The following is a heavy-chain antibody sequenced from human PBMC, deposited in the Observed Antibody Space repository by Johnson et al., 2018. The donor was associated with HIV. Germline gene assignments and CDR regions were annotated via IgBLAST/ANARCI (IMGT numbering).Heavy chain of an antibody. CDR1: GFTVSSNY. CDR3: ARTRSGTFPYSAAFDV. Sequence: VQLVESGGGVVQPGGSLRLSCAASGFTVSSNYMSWVRQAPGKGLEWVSVIYSGGSTYYADSVKGRFTISRDNSKNTLYLQINSLRAGDTAVYYCARTRSGTFPYSAAFDVWGQGTMVTVSS. D-gene: IGHD1-26*01. CDR2: IYSGGST. V-gene: IGHV3-66*01. J-gene: IGHJ3*01.